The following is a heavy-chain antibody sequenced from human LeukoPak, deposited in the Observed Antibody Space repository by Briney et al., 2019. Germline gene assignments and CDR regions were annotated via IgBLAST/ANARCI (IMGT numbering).Heavy chain of an antibody. Sequence: PGGSLRLSCAASGFTFSSYAMSWVRQAPGKGLEWVSAISGSGGSTYYADSVKGRFTISRDNSKNTLYLQMNSLRAEDTAVYYCAKTYIVVVPAAMRGYYFDYWGQGTLVTVSS. D-gene: IGHD2-2*01. CDR1: GFTFSSYA. V-gene: IGHV3-23*01. J-gene: IGHJ4*02. CDR2: ISGSGGST. CDR3: AKTYIVVVPAAMRGYYFDY.